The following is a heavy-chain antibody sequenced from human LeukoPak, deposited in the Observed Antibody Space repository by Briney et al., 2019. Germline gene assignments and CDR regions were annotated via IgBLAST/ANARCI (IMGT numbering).Heavy chain of an antibody. CDR2: IIPIFGTA. J-gene: IGHJ5*02. Sequence: SVKVSCKASGGTFSSYAISWVRQAPGQGLEWMGGIIPIFGTANYAQKFQGRVTITADESTSTAYMELSSLRSEDTAVYYCARLTGGIAAAGPENWFDPWGQGTLVTVSS. CDR1: GGTFSSYA. D-gene: IGHD6-13*01. CDR3: ARLTGGIAAAGPENWFDP. V-gene: IGHV1-69*13.